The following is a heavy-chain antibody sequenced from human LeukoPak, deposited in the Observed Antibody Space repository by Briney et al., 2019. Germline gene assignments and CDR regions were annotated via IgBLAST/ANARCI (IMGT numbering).Heavy chain of an antibody. CDR2: INAGNGNT. J-gene: IGHJ4*02. CDR1: GYTFTSYA. V-gene: IGHV1-3*01. Sequence: GASVKVSCKASGYTFTSYAMHWVRQAPGQRLEWMGWINAGNGNTKYSQKFQGRVTITRDTSASTAYMELSSLRSEDTAVYYCARGLEDYYDGPREFDYWGQGTLVTVSS. D-gene: IGHD3-22*01. CDR3: ARGLEDYYDGPREFDY.